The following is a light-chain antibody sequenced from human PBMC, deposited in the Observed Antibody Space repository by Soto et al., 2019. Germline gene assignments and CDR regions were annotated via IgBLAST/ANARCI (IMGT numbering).Light chain of an antibody. CDR2: DDN. V-gene: IGLV1-51*01. J-gene: IGLJ1*01. CDR3: GSWDSSLSAYV. Sequence: QSALTHPPSVSPAPGQKATISCSRSSSNIGSNSVSWYQQLPGTAPKLLIYDDNKRPSGIPDRFSGSKSGTSATLGITGFQTGDEADYYCGSWDSSLSAYVFGTGTKVTVL. CDR1: SSNIGSNS.